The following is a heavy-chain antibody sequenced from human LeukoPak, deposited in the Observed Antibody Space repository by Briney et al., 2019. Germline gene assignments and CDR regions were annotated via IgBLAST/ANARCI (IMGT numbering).Heavy chain of an antibody. D-gene: IGHD3-16*01. Sequence: KPGGSLRLSCTASGFTFGDYAMGWFRQAPGKGLEWVGFIRGKVSGGTTAYAASVEGRFIISRDDSKSIAYLQMNSLKAEDTAVYFCAREGESGVRYFDYWGQGTLVTVSS. J-gene: IGHJ4*02. V-gene: IGHV3-49*05. CDR3: AREGESGVRYFDY. CDR2: IRGKVSGGTT. CDR1: GFTFGDYA.